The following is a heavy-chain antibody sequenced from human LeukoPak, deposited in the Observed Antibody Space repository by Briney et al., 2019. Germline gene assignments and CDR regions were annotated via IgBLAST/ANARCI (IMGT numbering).Heavy chain of an antibody. CDR3: WRLFGGYYYYMDV. CDR2: ISSCGITI. D-gene: IGHD3-10*01. Sequence: GGSLRLSCAASGFTFSSYEMNWVRHAPGKGLEWVSYISSCGITIYYADSVKARFTISRDNAKNSLYLQMNSLRAEDTVVYYCWRLFGGYYYYMDVWGEGTTVTISS. J-gene: IGHJ6*03. V-gene: IGHV3-48*03. CDR1: GFTFSSYE.